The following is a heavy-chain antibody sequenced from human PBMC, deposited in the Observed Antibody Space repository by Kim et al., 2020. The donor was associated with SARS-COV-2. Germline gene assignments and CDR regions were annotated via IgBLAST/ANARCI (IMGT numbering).Heavy chain of an antibody. CDR3: ARGVSSAWTLRAWFDP. CDR2: VDHSGTT. CDR1: GASISGSSC. Sequence: SETLSLTCVVSGASISGSSCWSWVRQPPGKGLEWIGEVDHSGTTSYNVSLKNRVSILVDKSKNQFSLRLTSVSAADTAVYYCARGVSSAWTLRAWFDPWG. J-gene: IGHJ5*02. V-gene: IGHV4-4*02. D-gene: IGHD3-22*01.